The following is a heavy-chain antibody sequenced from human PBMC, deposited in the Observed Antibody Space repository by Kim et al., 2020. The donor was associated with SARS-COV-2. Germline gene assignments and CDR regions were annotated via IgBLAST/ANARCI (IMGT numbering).Heavy chain of an antibody. Sequence: ASVKVSCKASGYTFTSYAMHWVRQAPGQRLEWMGWINAGNGNTKYSQKFQGRVTITRDTSASTAYMELSSLRSEDTAVYYCARDQSIAAAAGNDYWGQGTLVTVSS. D-gene: IGHD6-13*01. V-gene: IGHV1-3*01. J-gene: IGHJ4*02. CDR2: INAGNGNT. CDR3: ARDQSIAAAAGNDY. CDR1: GYTFTSYA.